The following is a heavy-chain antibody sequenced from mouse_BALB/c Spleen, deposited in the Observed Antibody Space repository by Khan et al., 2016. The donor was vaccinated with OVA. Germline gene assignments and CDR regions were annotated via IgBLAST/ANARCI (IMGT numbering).Heavy chain of an antibody. CDR2: IDPENGKT. CDR1: GFNIKDSY. CDR3: ARSGYFAWFGY. V-gene: IGHV14-1*02. J-gene: IGHJ3*01. Sequence: VQLQQSGADLVRPGALVKLSCKASGFNIKDSYMHWVKQRPEQGLEWIGRIDPENGKTIYDPKFQDKASITADTSSNTAYMQLISLTSEDTAVYYCARSGYFAWFGYWGQGTLVTVSA.